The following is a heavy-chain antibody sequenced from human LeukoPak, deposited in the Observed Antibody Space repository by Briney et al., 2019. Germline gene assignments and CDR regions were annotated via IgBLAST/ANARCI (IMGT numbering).Heavy chain of an antibody. CDR3: ARVIDYYDSSGYHQPFDY. CDR2: ISSSSSYI. D-gene: IGHD3-22*01. V-gene: IGHV3-21*01. CDR1: GFTFGSYW. J-gene: IGHJ4*02. Sequence: GGSLRLSCAASGFTFGSYWMNWARQAPGKGLEWVSSISSSSSYIYYADSVKGRFTISRDNAKNSLYLQMNSLRAEDTAVYYCARVIDYYDSSGYHQPFDYWGQGTLVTVSS.